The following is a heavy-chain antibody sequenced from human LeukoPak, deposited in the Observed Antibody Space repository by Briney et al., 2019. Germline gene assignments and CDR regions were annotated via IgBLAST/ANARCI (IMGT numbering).Heavy chain of an antibody. CDR2: INHSGRT. V-gene: IGHV4-34*01. Sequence: SETLSLTCAVYGGSFSNYYWGWIRQPPGKGLEWIGEINHSGRTNYNSSLKSRVTISVDTSKNQFSLKLSSVTAADTAVYYCARYRSDYYDSSGYSVFDYWGQGTLVTVSS. J-gene: IGHJ4*02. CDR3: ARYRSDYYDSSGYSVFDY. CDR1: GGSFSNYY. D-gene: IGHD3-22*01.